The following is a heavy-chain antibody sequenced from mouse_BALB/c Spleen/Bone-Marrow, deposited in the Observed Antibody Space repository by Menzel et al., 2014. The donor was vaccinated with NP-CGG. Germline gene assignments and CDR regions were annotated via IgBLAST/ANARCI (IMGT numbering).Heavy chain of an antibody. CDR1: GYAFSSSW. D-gene: IGHD1-1*01. J-gene: IGHJ3*01. Sequence: VKLVESGPELVKPGASVKISCRASGYAFSSSWMNWVKQRPGQGLEWIGRIYPGDGDTNYNGNFKGKATLTADKSSSTAYMQLSSLTSVDSAVYFCARTYGSSYFVYWGQGTLVTVSA. CDR2: IYPGDGDT. CDR3: ARTYGSSYFVY. V-gene: IGHV1-82*01.